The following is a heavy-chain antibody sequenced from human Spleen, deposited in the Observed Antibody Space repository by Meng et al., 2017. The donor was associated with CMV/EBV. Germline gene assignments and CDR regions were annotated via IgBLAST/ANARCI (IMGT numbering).Heavy chain of an antibody. J-gene: IGHJ6*02. CDR2: INPNNGET. Sequence: ASVKVSCKASGYTFTSYDINWVRQATGQGLEWMGWINPNNGETGYAQEFQGRVTMTRDTSVSTVYMQLNSLRSEDTAVYYCARVEGPAGAMLKYFYYYGMEVWGPGTTVTVSS. V-gene: IGHV1-8*02. CDR3: ARVEGPAGAMLKYFYYYGMEV. D-gene: IGHD2-8*02. CDR1: GYTFTSYD.